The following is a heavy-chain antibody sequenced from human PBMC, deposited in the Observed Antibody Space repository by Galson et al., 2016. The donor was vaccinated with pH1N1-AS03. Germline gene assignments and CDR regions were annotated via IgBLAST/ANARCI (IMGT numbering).Heavy chain of an antibody. D-gene: IGHD3-3*01. J-gene: IGHJ4*02. CDR2: ITSSGSTGTTI. CDR1: GFTFSDYY. CDR3: AGGWYDFWSGYLVDPFDY. V-gene: IGHV3-11*01. Sequence: SLRLSCAASGFTFSDYYMSWIRQAPGKGLEWVSCITSSGSTGTTIYYADSVKGRFTISRDNAKNSLYLQMNSLRAEDTAIYYCAGGWYDFWSGYLVDPFDYWGQGALVTVSS.